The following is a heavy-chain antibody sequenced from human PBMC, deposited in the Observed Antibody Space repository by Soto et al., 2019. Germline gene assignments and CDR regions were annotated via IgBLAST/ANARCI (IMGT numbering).Heavy chain of an antibody. Sequence: EVQLVESGGGLVKPGGSLRLSCAASGFTFSSYSMNWVRQAPGKGLEWVSSISSSSSYIYYADSVKGRFTISTDNAKNSLYLQMNSLRAEDTAVYYCARDSTVTTFGFDYWGQGTLVTVSS. CDR3: ARDSTVTTFGFDY. D-gene: IGHD4-17*01. V-gene: IGHV3-21*01. CDR2: ISSSSSYI. J-gene: IGHJ4*02. CDR1: GFTFSSYS.